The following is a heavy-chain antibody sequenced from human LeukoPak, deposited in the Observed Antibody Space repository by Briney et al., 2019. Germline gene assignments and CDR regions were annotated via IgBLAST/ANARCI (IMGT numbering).Heavy chain of an antibody. D-gene: IGHD2/OR15-2a*01. J-gene: IGHJ4*02. CDR3: ARLTSEGDY. CDR1: GGSMSGYY. V-gene: IGHV4-59*12. Sequence: SETLSLTCTVSGGSMSGYYWSWIRQPPGKGLEWIGSIYYSGSTYYNPSLKSRVTISVDTSKNQFSLKLSSVTAADTAVYYCARLTSEGDYWGQGTLVTVSS. CDR2: IYYSGST.